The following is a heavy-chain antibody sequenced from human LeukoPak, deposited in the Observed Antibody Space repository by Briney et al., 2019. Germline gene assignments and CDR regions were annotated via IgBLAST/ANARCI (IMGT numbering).Heavy chain of an antibody. V-gene: IGHV3-7*03. CDR3: ARRYFDY. J-gene: IGHJ4*02. CDR2: IKQDGNEK. CDR1: GFTFSNYW. Sequence: GGSLRLSCAASGFTFSNYWMHWVRQPPGKGLEWVANIKQDGNEKYYVDPVKGRFTISRDNAKNSLYLQMNSLRAEDTAVYYCARRYFDYWGQGTLVTVSS.